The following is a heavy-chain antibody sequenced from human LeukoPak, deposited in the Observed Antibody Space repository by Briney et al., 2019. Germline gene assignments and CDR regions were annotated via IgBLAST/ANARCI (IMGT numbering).Heavy chain of an antibody. Sequence: GGSLRLSCAASGFTFSSYPMHWVRQAPGKGLEYVSGISSNGDSTYYANSVKGRFIISRDNSKNTLYLQMGSLRAEDMAVYYCAREYYYEELDYWGQGTLVTVSS. V-gene: IGHV3-64*01. CDR3: AREYYYEELDY. CDR1: GFTFSSYP. J-gene: IGHJ4*02. CDR2: ISSNGDST. D-gene: IGHD3-22*01.